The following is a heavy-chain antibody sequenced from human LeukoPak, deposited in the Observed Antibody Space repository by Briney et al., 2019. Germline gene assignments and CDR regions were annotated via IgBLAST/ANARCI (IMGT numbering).Heavy chain of an antibody. V-gene: IGHV7-4-1*02. Sequence: ASVKVSCKASGGTFSSYAMNWVRQAPGQGLEWMGWINTNTGNPTYAQGFTGRFVFSLDTSVSTAYLQISSLKPEDTAVYYCARAGYCSAAGCRLWAYWGQGSLVTVSS. J-gene: IGHJ4*02. CDR1: GGTFSSYA. D-gene: IGHD2-15*01. CDR3: ARAGYCSAAGCRLWAY. CDR2: INTNTGNP.